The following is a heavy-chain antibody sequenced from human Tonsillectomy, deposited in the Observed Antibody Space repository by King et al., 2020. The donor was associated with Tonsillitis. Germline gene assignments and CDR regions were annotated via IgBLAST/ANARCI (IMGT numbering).Heavy chain of an antibody. CDR2: INGYGRGK. D-gene: IGHD6-19*01. CDR3: TRGKGWTDY. Sequence: QLVQSGGGLVHPGGSLRLPCVVSGVPFTTYWSTWVRQAPGKGLEWVANINGYGRGKYFVESVKGRFTISRDNAKNSLYLQMNNLRAEDTAVYYCTRGKGWTDYWGQGTLVTVSS. V-gene: IGHV3-7*03. J-gene: IGHJ4*02. CDR1: GVPFTTYW.